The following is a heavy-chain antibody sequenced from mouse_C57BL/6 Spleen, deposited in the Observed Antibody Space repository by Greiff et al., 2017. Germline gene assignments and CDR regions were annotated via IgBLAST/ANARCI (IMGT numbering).Heavy chain of an antibody. D-gene: IGHD4-1*01. CDR2: IDPSDSYT. J-gene: IGHJ2*01. CDR3: ARSLNCGDY. CDR1: GYTFTSYW. V-gene: IGHV1-69*01. Sequence: QVQLQQPGAELVMPGASVKLSCKASGYTFTSYWMHWVKQRPGQGLEWIGEIDPSDSYTNYNQKFKGKSTLTVDKSSSTAYMQLSSLTSEDSAVYYCARSLNCGDYWGQGTTLTVSS.